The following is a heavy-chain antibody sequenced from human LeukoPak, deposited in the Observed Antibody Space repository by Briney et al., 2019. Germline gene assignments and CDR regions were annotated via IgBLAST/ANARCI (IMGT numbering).Heavy chain of an antibody. Sequence: GGSLRLSCAASGFTFSSYAMHWVRQAPGKGLEWVAVISYDGSNKYYADSVKGRFTISRDNSKNTLYLQMNSLRAEDTAVYYCAKVGYSSSSGWRRTATFDYWGQGTLVTVSS. CDR2: ISYDGSNK. D-gene: IGHD6-13*01. V-gene: IGHV3-30*04. CDR1: GFTFSSYA. J-gene: IGHJ4*02. CDR3: AKVGYSSSSGWRRTATFDY.